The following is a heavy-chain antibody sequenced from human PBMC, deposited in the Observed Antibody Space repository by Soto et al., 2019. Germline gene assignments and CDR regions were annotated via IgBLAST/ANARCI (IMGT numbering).Heavy chain of an antibody. V-gene: IGHV3-53*01. CDR3: ARHVWLEC. Sequence: EVQLVESGGGLVKPGGSLRLSCAASGFSVSSNSMNWVRQAPGKGLEWLSLIHSDANTKYADSVKGRFTISRDSSENKFYLQMNSLRAEDTAVYYCARHVWLECWGQGTLVTVSS. CDR1: GFSVSSNS. CDR2: IHSDANT. J-gene: IGHJ5*01.